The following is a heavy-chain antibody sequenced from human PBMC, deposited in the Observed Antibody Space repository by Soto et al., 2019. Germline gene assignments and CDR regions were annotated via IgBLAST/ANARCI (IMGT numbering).Heavy chain of an antibody. Sequence: QVQLVQSGPEVKPPGASVTVSCKTSGYTFFAYGLAWLRQSPGQRPEWMGWVSVNEERTNYAHNFQGRVTMTTDRSTTTTYMELRSRTSDDTAVYYCARELNTDSSAFYSFAYWGQGTLVTVSS. D-gene: IGHD3-22*01. CDR2: VSVNEERT. CDR3: ARELNTDSSAFYSFAY. CDR1: GYTFFAYG. J-gene: IGHJ4*02. V-gene: IGHV1-18*01.